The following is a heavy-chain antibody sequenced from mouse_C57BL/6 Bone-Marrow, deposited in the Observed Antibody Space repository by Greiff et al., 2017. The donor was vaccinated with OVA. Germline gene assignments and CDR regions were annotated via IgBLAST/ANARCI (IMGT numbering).Heavy chain of an antibody. V-gene: IGHV1-42*01. J-gene: IGHJ2*01. Sequence: EVQLQQSGPELVKPGASVKISCKASGYSFTGYYMNWVKQSPEKSLEWIGEINPSTGGTTYNQKFKAKATLTVDKSSSTAYMQRKSLTSEDSAVYYCARGRGLPRGYWGQGTTLTVSA. CDR1: GYSFTGYY. D-gene: IGHD2-10*01. CDR2: INPSTGGT. CDR3: ARGRGLPRGY.